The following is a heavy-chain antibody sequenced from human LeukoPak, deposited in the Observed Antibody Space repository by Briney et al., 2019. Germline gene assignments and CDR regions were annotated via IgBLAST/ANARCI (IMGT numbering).Heavy chain of an antibody. CDR1: GFTFSSYA. J-gene: IGHJ4*02. Sequence: TGGSLRLSCAASGFTFSSYAMSWVRQTPGKGLEWVSSISGSGGTTYHADSVKGRFTISRDNSKNTLFLQMNSLRAEDTAVYYCAKVQGVVPAPFDYWGQGTLVTVSS. V-gene: IGHV3-23*01. CDR3: AKVQGVVPAPFDY. CDR2: ISGSGGTT. D-gene: IGHD2-2*01.